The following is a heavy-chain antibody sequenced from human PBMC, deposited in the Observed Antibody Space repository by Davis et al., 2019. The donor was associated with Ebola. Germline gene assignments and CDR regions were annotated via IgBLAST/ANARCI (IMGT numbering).Heavy chain of an antibody. Sequence: ASVKVSCKASGYTFTGYYMHWVRQAPGQGLEWMGWINPNSGGTNYAQKFQGWVTMTRDTSTSTAYMELSSLRSEDTAVYYCARGAGYSSSWPFDYWGQGTLVTVSS. D-gene: IGHD6-13*01. J-gene: IGHJ4*02. CDR1: GYTFTGYY. CDR3: ARGAGYSSSWPFDY. CDR2: INPNSGGT. V-gene: IGHV1-2*04.